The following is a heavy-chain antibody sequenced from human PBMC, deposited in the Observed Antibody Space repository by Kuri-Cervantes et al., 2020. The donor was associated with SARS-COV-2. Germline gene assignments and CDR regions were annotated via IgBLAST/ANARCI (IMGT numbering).Heavy chain of an antibody. Sequence: LRLSCAVSGVSVTGGTYYWAWIRQPAGKGLEWIGHLDTSGTTTYNPSLKSRVTISLDTSSNQVSLRLSSVTAADTAVYYCARDPGPHTIFGVVDYYYYMDVWGKGTTVTVSS. D-gene: IGHD3-3*01. CDR3: ARDPGPHTIFGVVDYYYYMDV. CDR1: GVSVTGGTYY. CDR2: LDTSGTT. V-gene: IGHV4-61*09. J-gene: IGHJ6*03.